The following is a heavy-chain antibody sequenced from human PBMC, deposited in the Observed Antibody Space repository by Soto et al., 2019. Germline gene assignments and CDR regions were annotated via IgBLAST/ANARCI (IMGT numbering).Heavy chain of an antibody. Sequence: PSETLSLTCTVSGGSISSSSYYWGWIRQPPGKGLEWIGSIYYSGSTYYNPSLKSRVTISVDTSKNQFSLKLSSVTAADMAVYYCARVIAAAGMFDYWGQGTLVTVSS. V-gene: IGHV4-39*07. D-gene: IGHD6-13*01. CDR3: ARVIAAAGMFDY. CDR2: IYYSGST. J-gene: IGHJ4*02. CDR1: GGSISSSSYY.